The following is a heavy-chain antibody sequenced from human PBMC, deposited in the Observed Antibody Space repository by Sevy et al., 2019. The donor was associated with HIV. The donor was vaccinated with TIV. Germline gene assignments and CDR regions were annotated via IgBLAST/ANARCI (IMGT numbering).Heavy chain of an antibody. J-gene: IGHJ5*02. CDR2: IYYSGST. Sequence: SETLSLTCTVSGGSISSSSYYWGWIRQPPGKGLEWIGSIYYSGSTYYNPSLKSRVTISVDTSKNHFSLKLSSVTAADTAVYYCARYSSYSSSPGDWFDPWGQGTLVTVSS. D-gene: IGHD6-6*01. CDR1: GGSISSSSYY. CDR3: ARYSSYSSSPGDWFDP. V-gene: IGHV4-39*02.